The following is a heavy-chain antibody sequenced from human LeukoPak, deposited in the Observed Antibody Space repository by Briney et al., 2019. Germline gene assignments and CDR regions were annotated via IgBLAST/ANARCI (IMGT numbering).Heavy chain of an antibody. D-gene: IGHD3-3*01. CDR3: AKDSYYDFWSGYFDY. V-gene: IGHV3-23*01. Sequence: QPGGSLRLSCAVSGFTFSSYAMSWVRQAPGKGLEWVSAISGSGGSTYYADSVKGRFTISRDNSKNTLYLQMNSLRAEDTAVYYCAKDSYYDFWSGYFDYWGQGTLVTVSS. CDR2: ISGSGGST. J-gene: IGHJ4*02. CDR1: GFTFSSYA.